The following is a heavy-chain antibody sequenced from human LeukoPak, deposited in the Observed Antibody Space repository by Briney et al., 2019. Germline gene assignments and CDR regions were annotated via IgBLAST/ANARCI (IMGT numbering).Heavy chain of an antibody. D-gene: IGHD4-17*01. Sequence: GGSLRLSCEASGFTFSSYTMSWVRQAPGKGLEWVSCISGTSSYIYYADSLKGRFTISRDNAKNSLYLQMNSLRAEDTAVYYCASFGDQPTQYYYYYMDVWGKGTTVTVS. J-gene: IGHJ6*03. CDR3: ASFGDQPTQYYYYYMDV. V-gene: IGHV3-21*01. CDR2: ISGTSSYI. CDR1: GFTFSSYT.